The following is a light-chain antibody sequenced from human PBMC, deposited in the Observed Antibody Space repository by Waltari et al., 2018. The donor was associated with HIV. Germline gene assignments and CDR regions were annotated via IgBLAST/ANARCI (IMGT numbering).Light chain of an antibody. J-gene: IGKJ4*01. Sequence: DIVMTQSPDSLAVSLGGRATINCKSSQSVFWDSNQKNYLAWYQRKPGQPPKLLIRWASTREFGVPDRFSGRGSGTDFTLTISRLQAEDVAIYFCPQYYSNPLTFGGGTKVEIK. CDR2: WAS. V-gene: IGKV4-1*01. CDR1: QSVFWDSNQKNY. CDR3: PQYYSNPLT.